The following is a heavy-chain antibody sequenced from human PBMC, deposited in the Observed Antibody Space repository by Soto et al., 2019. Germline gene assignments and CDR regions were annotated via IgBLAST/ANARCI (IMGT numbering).Heavy chain of an antibody. CDR2: IIPIFGTA. Sequence: GASVKVSCKASGGTFSSYAISWVRQAPGQGLEWMGGIIPIFGTANYAQKFQGRVTITADESTSTAYMELSSLRSEDTAVYYCARELNILTGYYMDYYYYGMDVWGQGTTVTVSS. CDR1: GGTFSSYA. CDR3: ARELNILTGYYMDYYYYGMDV. V-gene: IGHV1-69*13. D-gene: IGHD3-9*01. J-gene: IGHJ6*02.